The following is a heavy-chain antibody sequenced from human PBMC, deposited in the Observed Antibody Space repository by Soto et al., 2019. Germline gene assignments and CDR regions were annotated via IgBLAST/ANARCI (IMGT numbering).Heavy chain of an antibody. CDR2: ISGSGGST. V-gene: IGHV3-23*01. CDR1: GFTFSSYA. J-gene: IGHJ4*02. D-gene: IGHD1-26*01. CDR3: AKDPSGGWGRPSDY. Sequence: EEQLLESGGGLVQPGGSLRLSCSASGFTFSSYAMSWVRQGPGQGLEWVSAISGSGGSTFYADSVKGRFTISRDNSKNTLYLQMSSLRAEDTAVYYCAKDPSGGWGRPSDYWGQGTLITVSS.